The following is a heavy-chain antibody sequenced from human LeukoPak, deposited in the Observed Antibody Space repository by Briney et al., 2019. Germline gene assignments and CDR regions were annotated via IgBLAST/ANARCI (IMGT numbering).Heavy chain of an antibody. Sequence: ASVKVSCKSSGYTFTSYAMNWLRQPPGQGLEWMGWINTNTGNPTYAQGFTGGFVFSLDTSVSTAYLQISSLKAEDTAVYYCARAGVYVWGSYRSYDAFDIWGQGTMVTVSS. D-gene: IGHD3-16*02. CDR1: GYTFTSYA. CDR2: INTNTGNP. V-gene: IGHV7-4-1*02. CDR3: ARAGVYVWGSYRSYDAFDI. J-gene: IGHJ3*02.